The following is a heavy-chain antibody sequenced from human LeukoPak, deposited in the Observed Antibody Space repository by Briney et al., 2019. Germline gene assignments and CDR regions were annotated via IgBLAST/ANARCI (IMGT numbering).Heavy chain of an antibody. Sequence: PSETLSLTCTVSGGSISSYYWSWIRQPPGKGLEWIGYIYYSGSTNYNPSLKSRVTISVDTSKNQFSLKLSSVTAADTAVYYCASNTYEWSEYFQHWGQGTLVTVSS. D-gene: IGHD3-3*01. CDR2: IYYSGST. CDR1: GGSISSYY. V-gene: IGHV4-59*01. CDR3: ASNTYEWSEYFQH. J-gene: IGHJ1*01.